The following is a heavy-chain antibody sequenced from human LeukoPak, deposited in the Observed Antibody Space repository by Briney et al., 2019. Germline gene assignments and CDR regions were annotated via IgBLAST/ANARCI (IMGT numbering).Heavy chain of an antibody. CDR1: GFTFSTYP. V-gene: IGHV3-23*01. J-gene: IGHJ4*02. Sequence: SGGSLRLSCAASGFTFSTYPMNWVCQAPGEGLEWVSTISGSGGSTYYADSVKGRFTISRDNSKNTLYLQVNSLRAEDTAIYYCAKERPQTTSFDYWGQGTLVTVSS. CDR3: AKERPQTTSFDY. D-gene: IGHD2/OR15-2a*01. CDR2: ISGSGGST.